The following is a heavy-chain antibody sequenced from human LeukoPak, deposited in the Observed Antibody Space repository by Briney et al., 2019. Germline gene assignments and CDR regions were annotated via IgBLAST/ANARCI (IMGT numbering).Heavy chain of an antibody. J-gene: IGHJ3*02. CDR2: INNDGIST. CDR3: ARGGLDHAFDI. Sequence: GGSLRLSCAASGFTFSNYWIHWVRQAPGKGLVWVSRINNDGISTIYADSVKGRFTISRDHAKNTLYLQMNSLRAEDTAVYYCARGGLDHAFDIWGQGTMVTVSS. V-gene: IGHV3-74*01. D-gene: IGHD3-9*01. CDR1: GFTFSNYW.